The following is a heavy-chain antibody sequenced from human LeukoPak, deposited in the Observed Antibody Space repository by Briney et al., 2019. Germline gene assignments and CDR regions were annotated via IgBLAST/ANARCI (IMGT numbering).Heavy chain of an antibody. D-gene: IGHD1-26*01. CDR1: GYTLTELS. Sequence: GASVKVSCKVSGYTLTELSMHWVRQAPGKGLEWMGGFDPEDGETIYAQKFQGRVTMTEDTSTDTAYMELSSLRSEDTAVYYWATNSGSYSHYYYYMDVWGKGTTVTVSS. CDR3: ATNSGSYSHYYYYMDV. CDR2: FDPEDGET. J-gene: IGHJ6*03. V-gene: IGHV1-24*01.